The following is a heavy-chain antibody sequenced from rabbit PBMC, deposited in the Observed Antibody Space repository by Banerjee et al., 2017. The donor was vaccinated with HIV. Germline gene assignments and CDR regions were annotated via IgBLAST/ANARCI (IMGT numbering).Heavy chain of an antibody. J-gene: IGHJ4*01. CDR2: IDTGDGRT. CDR3: ARAVSSGWGGFFNL. CDR1: GFSFSSGYY. Sequence: QSLEESGGDLVKPGASLTLTCTASGFSFSSGYYMCWVRQAPGKGLEWIASIDTGDGRTYYASWVNGRFTVSLDNAQNTVFLQMTSLTVADTATYFCARAVSSGWGGFFNLWGPGTLVTVS. V-gene: IGHV1S40*01. D-gene: IGHD4-1*01.